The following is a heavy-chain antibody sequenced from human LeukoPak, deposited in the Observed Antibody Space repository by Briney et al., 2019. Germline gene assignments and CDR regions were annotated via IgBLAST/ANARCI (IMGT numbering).Heavy chain of an antibody. CDR1: GGTFSSYA. D-gene: IGHD3-9*01. Sequence: ASVKVSCKASGGTFSSYAISWVRQAPGQGLEWMGGIIPIFGTANYAQKFQGRVTITADESTSTAYMELSSPRSEDTAVYYCARAGRAYYDILTGYYCFDYWGQGTLVTVSS. J-gene: IGHJ4*02. CDR2: IIPIFGTA. CDR3: ARAGRAYYDILTGYYCFDY. V-gene: IGHV1-69*13.